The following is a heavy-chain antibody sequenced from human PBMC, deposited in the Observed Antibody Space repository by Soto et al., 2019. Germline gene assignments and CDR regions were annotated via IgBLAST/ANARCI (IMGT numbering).Heavy chain of an antibody. Sequence: SSEILSLTCTVSGDSISSDYWSWIRQPPGKGLEWIGYIYYSGSTNYNPSLKSRVTISVDTSKNQFSLKLSSVTAADTAVYYCGRVTVRYYHYGMDVWGQGTTVTVSS. D-gene: IGHD3-10*01. CDR3: GRVTVRYYHYGMDV. CDR1: GDSISSDY. CDR2: IYYSGST. J-gene: IGHJ6*02. V-gene: IGHV4-59*01.